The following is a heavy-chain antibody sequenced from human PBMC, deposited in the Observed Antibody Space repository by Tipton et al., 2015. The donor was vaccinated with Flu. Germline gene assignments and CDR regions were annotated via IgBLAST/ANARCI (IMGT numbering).Heavy chain of an antibody. D-gene: IGHD6-13*01. V-gene: IGHV3-7*01. Sequence: VQLVQSGGGLVQPGGSLRLSCAASGFRFSSFLMNWVRQAPGKGLEWVANINQDGSKKYYVDSGKGRLTISRDNAQNSLYLQMNSLRAEDTAVYYCARENLGQELASIDYWGQGVLVTVSS. CDR3: ARENLGQELASIDY. CDR2: INQDGSKK. J-gene: IGHJ4*02. CDR1: GFRFSSFL.